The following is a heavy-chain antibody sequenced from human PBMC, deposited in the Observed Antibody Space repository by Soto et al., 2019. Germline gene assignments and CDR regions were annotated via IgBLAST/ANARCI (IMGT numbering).Heavy chain of an antibody. CDR2: ISSSSSTI. CDR1: GFTFITYS. Sequence: GGSLRLSCAASGFTFITYSMNWVRQAPGKGLEWVSYISSSSSTIFYTDSVKGRFTVSRDNAKNSLYLQMNSLRAEDTAVYYCVRDHIEAFEMGAQGTMVTFS. CDR3: VRDHIEAFEM. J-gene: IGHJ3*02. D-gene: IGHD2-21*01. V-gene: IGHV3-48*01.